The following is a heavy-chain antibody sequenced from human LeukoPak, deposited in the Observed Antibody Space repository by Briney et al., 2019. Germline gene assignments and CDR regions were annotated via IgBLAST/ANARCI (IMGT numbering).Heavy chain of an antibody. Sequence: TSETLSLTCTVSGGSISSYYWSWIRQPPGKGLEWIGYIYYSGSTNYNPSLKSRVTISVDTSKNQFSLKLSSVTAADTAVCYCARVGYDYGDYGVDYWGQGTLVTVSS. J-gene: IGHJ4*02. CDR1: GGSISSYY. CDR3: ARVGYDYGDYGVDY. V-gene: IGHV4-59*01. CDR2: IYYSGST. D-gene: IGHD4-17*01.